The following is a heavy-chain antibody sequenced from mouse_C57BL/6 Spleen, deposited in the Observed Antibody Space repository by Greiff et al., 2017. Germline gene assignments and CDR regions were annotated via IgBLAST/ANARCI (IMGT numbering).Heavy chain of an antibody. V-gene: IGHV5-6*01. CDR1: GFTFSSYG. J-gene: IGHJ3*01. Sequence: EVHLVESGGDLVKPGGSLKLSCAASGFTFSSYGMSWVRQTPDKRLEWVATISSGGSYTYYPDSVKGRFTISRDNAKNTLYLQMSSLKSEDTAMYYCARQTVITTVVSPFAYWGQGTLVTVSA. D-gene: IGHD1-1*01. CDR2: ISSGGSYT. CDR3: ARQTVITTVVSPFAY.